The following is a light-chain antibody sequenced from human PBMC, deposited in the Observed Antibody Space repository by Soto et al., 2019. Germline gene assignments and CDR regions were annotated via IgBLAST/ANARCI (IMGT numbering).Light chain of an antibody. CDR1: SSDVGGYNY. J-gene: IGLJ3*02. Sequence: QSVLTQPASVSGSPGQSITISCTGTSSDVGGYNYVSWYQQHPGKAPKLMIYEVNNRPSGVSNRFSGSKSGNTASLTISGLQAEDAADYYCSSYTSSSTWVFGGGTKLTVL. CDR2: EVN. V-gene: IGLV2-14*01. CDR3: SSYTSSSTWV.